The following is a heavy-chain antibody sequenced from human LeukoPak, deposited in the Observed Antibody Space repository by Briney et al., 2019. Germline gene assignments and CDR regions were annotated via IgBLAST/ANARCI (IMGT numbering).Heavy chain of an antibody. V-gene: IGHV4-39*07. Sequence: SETLSLTCTVSGGSISSSSYNWGWIRQPPAKGLEWIGSIYYSGSTYYNPSLKSRVTISVDTSKNQFSLKLSSVTAADTAVYYCARGGYYGSGNDFRFDPWGQGTLVTVSS. CDR1: GGSISSSSYN. CDR2: IYYSGST. CDR3: ARGGYYGSGNDFRFDP. J-gene: IGHJ5*02. D-gene: IGHD3-10*01.